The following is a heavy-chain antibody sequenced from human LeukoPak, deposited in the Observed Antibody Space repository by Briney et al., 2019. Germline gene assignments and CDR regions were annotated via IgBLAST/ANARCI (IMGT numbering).Heavy chain of an antibody. V-gene: IGHV4-31*03. J-gene: IGHJ5*02. CDR2: IYYSGST. D-gene: IGHD6-19*01. CDR1: GGSISSGGYY. CDR3: ARVRQWLVRGNLGTDP. Sequence: ASETLSLTCTVSGGSISSGGYYGSWIRQHPGKGLEWIGYIYYSGSTYYNPSLKSRVTISVDTSKNQFSLKLSSVTAADTAVYYCARVRQWLVRGNLGTDPWGQGTLVTVSS.